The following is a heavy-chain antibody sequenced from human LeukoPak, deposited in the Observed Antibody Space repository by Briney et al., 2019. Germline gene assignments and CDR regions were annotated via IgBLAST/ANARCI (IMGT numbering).Heavy chain of an antibody. V-gene: IGHV3-48*01. J-gene: IGHJ4*02. Sequence: GGSLRLSCAASGFTFSNAWMSWVRQAPGKGLEWVSYISSSSSTIYYADSVKGRFTVSRDNSKNSLYLQMSSLTAADTAVYYCAKDRSIGTYYTFDHWGQGTLVTVSS. CDR1: GFTFSNAW. CDR2: ISSSSSTI. CDR3: AKDRSIGTYYTFDH. D-gene: IGHD1-26*01.